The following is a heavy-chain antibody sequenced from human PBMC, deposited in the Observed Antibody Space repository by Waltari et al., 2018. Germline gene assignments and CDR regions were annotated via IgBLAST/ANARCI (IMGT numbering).Heavy chain of an antibody. V-gene: IGHV1-18*01. D-gene: IGHD2-15*01. CDR2: ISAYNGNT. CDR3: ARGGVVVAATAGRKKQELLWY. J-gene: IGHJ4*02. CDR1: GYTFTSYG. Sequence: QVQLVQSGAEVKKPGASVKVSCKASGYTFTSYGISWVRQAPGQGLEWMGWISAYNGNTNYAQKLQGRVTMTTDTSTSTAYMELRSLRSDDTAVYYCARGGVVVAATAGRKKQELLWYWGQGTLVTVSS.